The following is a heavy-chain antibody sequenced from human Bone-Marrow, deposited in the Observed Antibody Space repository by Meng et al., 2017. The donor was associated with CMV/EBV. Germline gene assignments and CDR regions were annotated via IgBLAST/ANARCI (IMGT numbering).Heavy chain of an antibody. CDR3: ASLSRAQGKDY. CDR2: IYHTGTT. V-gene: IGHV4-61*08. J-gene: IGHJ4*02. D-gene: IGHD4-23*01. CDR1: GGSVNSVAYY. Sequence: SETLSLTCTVSGGSVNSVAYYWSWIRQPPGKGLEWIGYIYHTGTTKYNPSLKSRVTLSVDTSKNQLSLKMTSVTAADTAVYYCASLSRAQGKDYWGQGTLVTVSS.